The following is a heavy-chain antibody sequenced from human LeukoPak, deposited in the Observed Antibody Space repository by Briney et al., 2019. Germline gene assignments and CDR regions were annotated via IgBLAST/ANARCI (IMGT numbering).Heavy chain of an antibody. D-gene: IGHD5-24*01. V-gene: IGHV3-33*06. Sequence: GRSLRLSCAASGFTFSDYGLHWVRQAPGKGLEWVALIWHDGSNKYYADSVVGRFTISRDNSKNTLYLQMNSLRAEDTAIYYCAKDGDAYTEFYYYYMDVWGKGTPVTVSS. CDR2: IWHDGSNK. CDR3: AKDGDAYTEFYYYYMDV. CDR1: GFTFSDYG. J-gene: IGHJ6*03.